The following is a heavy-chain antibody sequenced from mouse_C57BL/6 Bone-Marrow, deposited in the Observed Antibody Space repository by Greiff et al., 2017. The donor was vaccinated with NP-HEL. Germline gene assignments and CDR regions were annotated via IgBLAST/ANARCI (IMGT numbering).Heavy chain of an antibody. Sequence: EVKLMESGGDLVKPGGSLPLSFSASGFTFSSYGMSWVRQTPDKRLEWVATISSGGSYTSCPDRVQGRFTISRDPAKNTLYLQMSSLKSEDTAMYYWARRWANDYGSSATWFAYWGQGTLVTVSA. CDR1: GFTFSSYG. J-gene: IGHJ3*01. D-gene: IGHD1-1*01. CDR2: ISSGGSYT. CDR3: ARRWANDYGSSATWFAY. V-gene: IGHV5-6*02.